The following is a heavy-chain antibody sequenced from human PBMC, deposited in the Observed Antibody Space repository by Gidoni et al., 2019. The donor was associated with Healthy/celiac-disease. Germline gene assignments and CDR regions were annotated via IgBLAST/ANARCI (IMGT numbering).Heavy chain of an antibody. CDR2: ISAYNGNT. CDR3: ARERTDYYDSSGYYYFDY. D-gene: IGHD3-22*01. J-gene: IGHJ4*02. CDR1: GYTFTSYG. V-gene: IGHV1-18*04. Sequence: QVQLVQSGAEVKKPGASVKVSCKASGYTFTSYGISWVRQAPGQGLEWMGWISAYNGNTNYAQKLQGRVTMTTDTSTNTAYMELRSLRSDDTAVYYCARERTDYYDSSGYYYFDYWGQGTLVTVSS.